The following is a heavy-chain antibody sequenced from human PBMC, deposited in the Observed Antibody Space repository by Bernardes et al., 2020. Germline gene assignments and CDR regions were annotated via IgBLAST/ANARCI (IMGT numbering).Heavy chain of an antibody. V-gene: IGHV1-8*01. Sequence: ASVKVSCKASGYTFTSYDINGVRQATGQGLEWMGWMNPYSGNTGYAQKLQGRVTLTRNTSISTVYLELSSLRSEDTAVYYRARGPPVVVVGATICYFDYWGQGTLVTVSS. CDR1: GYTFTSYD. J-gene: IGHJ4*02. CDR2: MNPYSGNT. CDR3: ARGPPVVVVGATICYFDY. D-gene: IGHD2-15*01.